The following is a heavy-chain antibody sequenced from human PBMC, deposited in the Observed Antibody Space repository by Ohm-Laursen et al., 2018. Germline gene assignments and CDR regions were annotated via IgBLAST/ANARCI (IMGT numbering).Heavy chain of an antibody. J-gene: IGHJ4*02. V-gene: IGHV1-46*01. Sequence: ASVKVSCKASGYTFTSYYMHWVRQAPGQGLEWMGIINPSGGSTSYAQKFQGRVTMTRDTSISTAYMELSRLRSDDTAVYYCARKPIAARPPDYWGQGTLVTVSS. CDR2: INPSGGST. CDR1: GYTFTSYY. D-gene: IGHD6-6*01. CDR3: ARKPIAARPPDY.